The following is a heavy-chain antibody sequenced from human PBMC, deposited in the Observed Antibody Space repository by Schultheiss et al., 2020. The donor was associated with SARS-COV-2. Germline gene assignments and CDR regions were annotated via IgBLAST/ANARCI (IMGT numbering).Heavy chain of an antibody. J-gene: IGHJ4*02. V-gene: IGHV3-9*01. CDR3: ARGPRTVTPERYFDY. CDR2: ISWNSGSI. D-gene: IGHD4-17*01. CDR1: GFTFDDYA. Sequence: GGSLRLSCAVSGFTFDDYAMHWVRQAPGKGLEWVSGISWNSGSIGYADSVKGRFTISRDNSKSTLYLQMNSLRAEDTAVYYCARGPRTVTPERYFDYWGQGALVTVSS.